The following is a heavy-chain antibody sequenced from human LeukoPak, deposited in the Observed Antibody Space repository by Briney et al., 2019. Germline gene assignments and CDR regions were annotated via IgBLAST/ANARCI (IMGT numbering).Heavy chain of an antibody. J-gene: IGHJ5*02. CDR1: GYTFSNYG. V-gene: IGHV1-18*01. D-gene: IGHD2-2*01. CDR2: ISGSTGNT. Sequence: ASVKGSCKASGYTFSNYGIGWGREAPGQGPEWMGWISGSTGNTHYAQNVQGRVTMTTDTSTGTAFMELRSLRSDDTAVYYCARVGRDCSSINCYWADWFDPWGQGTLVIVSS. CDR3: ARVGRDCSSINCYWADWFDP.